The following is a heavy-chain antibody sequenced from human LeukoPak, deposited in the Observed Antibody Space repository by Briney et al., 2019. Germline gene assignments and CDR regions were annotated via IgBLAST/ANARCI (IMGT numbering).Heavy chain of an antibody. CDR2: IYSDNT. D-gene: IGHD2-2*01. CDR1: GFTVSSNS. J-gene: IGHJ4*02. CDR3: ARDDCSSTSCLGT. V-gene: IGHV3-53*01. Sequence: SGGSLRLSCTVSGFTVSSNSMSWVRQAPGKGLEWVSFIYSDNTHYSDSVKGRFTISRDNSKNTLYLQMNSLRAEDTAVYYCARDDCSSTSCLGTWGQGTLVAVSS.